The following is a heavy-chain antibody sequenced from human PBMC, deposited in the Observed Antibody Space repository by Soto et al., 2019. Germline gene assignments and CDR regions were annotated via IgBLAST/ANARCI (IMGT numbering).Heavy chain of an antibody. J-gene: IGHJ5*02. CDR2: INHSGST. Sequence: SSETLSLTCAVYGGSFSGYYWSWIRQPPGKGLEWIGEINHSGSTNYNPSLKSRVTISVDTSKNQFSLKLSSVTAADTAVYYCAREYSSGWSSWFDPWGQGTLVTVSS. D-gene: IGHD6-19*01. V-gene: IGHV4-34*01. CDR3: AREYSSGWSSWFDP. CDR1: GGSFSGYY.